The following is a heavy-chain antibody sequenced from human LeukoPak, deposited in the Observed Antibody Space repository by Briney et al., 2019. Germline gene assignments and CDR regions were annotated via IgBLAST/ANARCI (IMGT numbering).Heavy chain of an antibody. D-gene: IGHD5-24*01. V-gene: IGHV1-69*05. Sequence: SVKVSCKASGGTFSSYAISWVRQAPGQGLEWMGGITPIFGTANYAQKFQGRVTITTDESTSTAFMELSSLRSEDTAVYYCASIPTPLAGMATTFPDYWGQGTLVTVSS. CDR1: GGTFSSYA. CDR2: ITPIFGTA. J-gene: IGHJ4*02. CDR3: ASIPTPLAGMATTFPDY.